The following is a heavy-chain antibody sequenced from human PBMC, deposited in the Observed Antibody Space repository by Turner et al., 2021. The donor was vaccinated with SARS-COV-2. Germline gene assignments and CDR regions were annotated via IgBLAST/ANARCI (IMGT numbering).Heavy chain of an antibody. D-gene: IGHD1-26*01. V-gene: IGHV4-39*01. CDR1: GDHSISDDYD. CDR3: ARHVIVPEAGNWFDP. Sequence: QLQLEESGPGLLKPSETLSLKCSVSGDHSISDDYDWGWNRKPPGKGLEWIGNIQSSGITFYNSSLKSRVTVSIDTSKNQFSLRLDSVTAADTAVYYCARHVIVPEAGNWFDPWGQGILVSVSS. CDR2: IQSSGIT. J-gene: IGHJ5*02.